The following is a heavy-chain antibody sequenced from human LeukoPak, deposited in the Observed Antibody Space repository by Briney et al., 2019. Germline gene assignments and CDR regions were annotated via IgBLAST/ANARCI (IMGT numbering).Heavy chain of an antibody. CDR3: ARSNSGGNPLVDAFDI. Sequence: SVKVSCKASGGTFSSYAISWVRQAPGQGLEWMGGIIPIFGTANYAQKFQGRVTITTDESTSTAYMELSSLRSEDTAVYYCARSNSGGNPLVDAFDIWGQGTMATVSS. D-gene: IGHD4-23*01. CDR1: GGTFSSYA. CDR2: IIPIFGTA. V-gene: IGHV1-69*05. J-gene: IGHJ3*02.